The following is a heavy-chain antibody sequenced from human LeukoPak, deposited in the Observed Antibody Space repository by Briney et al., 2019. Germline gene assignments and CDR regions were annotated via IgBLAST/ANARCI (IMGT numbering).Heavy chain of an antibody. D-gene: IGHD3-16*01. V-gene: IGHV3-30*18. J-gene: IGHJ4*02. Sequence: PGGSLRLSCAASGFTFSSYAMHWVRQAPGKGLEWVAVISYDGSNKYYADSVKGRFTISRDNSKNTLYLQMNSLRAEDTAVYYCAKDLGITGFDYWGQGTLVTVSS. CDR2: ISYDGSNK. CDR1: GFTFSSYA. CDR3: AKDLGITGFDY.